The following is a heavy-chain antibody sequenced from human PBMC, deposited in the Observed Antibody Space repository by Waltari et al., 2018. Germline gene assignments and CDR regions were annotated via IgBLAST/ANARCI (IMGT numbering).Heavy chain of an antibody. V-gene: IGHV1-69-2*01. D-gene: IGHD6-19*01. J-gene: IGHJ3*01. CDR1: GYTFSDYY. CDR2: VDPEYGET. CDR3: ATALGDSSSASRPFDF. Sequence: EVQLLQSGAELKEPGTTVRISSKVSGYTFSDYYIHWVQQAPGKGLRWMGLVDPEYGETIYADNFQGRVTISADTSTDTAFMELSSLRSEDTAVFYCATALGDSSSASRPFDFWGQGTMITVSS.